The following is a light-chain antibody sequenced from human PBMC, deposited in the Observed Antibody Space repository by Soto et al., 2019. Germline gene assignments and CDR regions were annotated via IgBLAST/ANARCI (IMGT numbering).Light chain of an antibody. CDR3: LQHNSYPLT. CDR1: QGIRNY. Sequence: DIQMTQSPSSLSASVGDRVTITCRASQGIRNYLGWYQLERGKAPKRLIYAASSSHSVVPSRFSGCGSGTEFTLTISSLQPEDFATHYCLQHNSYPLTFGGGTKVDIK. V-gene: IGKV1-17*01. J-gene: IGKJ4*01. CDR2: AAS.